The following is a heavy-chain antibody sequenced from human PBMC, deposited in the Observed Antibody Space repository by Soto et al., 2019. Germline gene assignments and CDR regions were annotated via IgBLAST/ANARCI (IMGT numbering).Heavy chain of an antibody. V-gene: IGHV3-23*01. CDR3: AKDRDGAAAGPTKFYGMDV. J-gene: IGHJ6*02. CDR1: GFTFSSYA. Sequence: EVQLLESVGGWVQPGGSLRLSCAASGFTFSSYAMSWVRQAPGKGLEWVSVISGSGDSTYYADSVRGRFTISRDNSKNTLYLQMNSLRAEDTAVYYCAKDRDGAAAGPTKFYGMDVWGQGTTVTVSS. CDR2: ISGSGDST. D-gene: IGHD6-13*01.